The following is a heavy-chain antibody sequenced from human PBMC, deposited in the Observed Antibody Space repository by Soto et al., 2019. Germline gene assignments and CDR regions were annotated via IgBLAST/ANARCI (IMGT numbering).Heavy chain of an antibody. CDR1: GGSISDYY. V-gene: IGHV4-59*08. CDR3: ARLGRWLQALDS. CDR2: IYYTGST. D-gene: IGHD5-12*01. J-gene: IGHJ4*02. Sequence: PSEILSLTCTVSGGSISDYYWSWIRQPPGKGLEWVGYIYYTGSTTYNPSLKSRLTLSVDTSKNQFSLKLRSVSAADTAVYYCARLGRWLQALDSWGQGTLVTVSS.